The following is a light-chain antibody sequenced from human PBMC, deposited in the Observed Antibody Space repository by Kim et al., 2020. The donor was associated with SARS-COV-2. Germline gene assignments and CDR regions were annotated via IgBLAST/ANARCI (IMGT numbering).Light chain of an antibody. CDR3: QQYYSTPNT. V-gene: IGKV4-1*01. CDR2: WAS. J-gene: IGKJ2*01. Sequence: DIVMTQSPDSLAVSLGERATINCKSSQTVLYSFNNKNCLAWYQQKPGQPPKLLIYWASTRESGVPDRISGSGSGTDFTLTISSLQAEDVAVYYCQQYYSTPNTFGLGTKLEI. CDR1: QTVLYSFNNKNC.